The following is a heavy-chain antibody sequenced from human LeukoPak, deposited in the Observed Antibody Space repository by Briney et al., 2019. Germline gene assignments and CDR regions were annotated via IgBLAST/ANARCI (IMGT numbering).Heavy chain of an antibody. Sequence: SETLSLTCAVYGGSFSGYYWSWIRQPPGKGLDWIGEINHSGSTNYNPSLKSRVTLSVDMSKNQFSLKLSSVAAADTAVHYCARGYYYYYMDVWGKGTTVTVSS. CDR2: INHSGST. CDR3: ARGYYYYYMDV. J-gene: IGHJ6*03. CDR1: GGSFSGYY. V-gene: IGHV4-34*01.